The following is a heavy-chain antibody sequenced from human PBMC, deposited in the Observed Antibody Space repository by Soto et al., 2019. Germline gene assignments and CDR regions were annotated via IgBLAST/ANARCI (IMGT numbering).Heavy chain of an antibody. CDR2: LSKSGEST. CDR3: AKATRLDY. Sequence: EVELLESGGGLVQPGGSLRLSCAAFGFTFSSYAMNWVRQAPGKGLEWVSGLSKSGESTYYADSVKGRFTISRDNSKDTLYLQMNGLRAEDTAVYYCAKATRLDYWGQGTLVTVSS. CDR1: GFTFSSYA. V-gene: IGHV3-23*01. J-gene: IGHJ4*02.